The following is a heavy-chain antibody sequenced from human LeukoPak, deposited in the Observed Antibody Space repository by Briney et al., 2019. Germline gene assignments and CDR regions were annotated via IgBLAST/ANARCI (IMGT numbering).Heavy chain of an antibody. CDR1: GFTVSSNY. V-gene: IGHV3-23*01. Sequence: PGGSLRLSCAASGFTVSSNYMSWVRQAPGKGLEWVSSISGIGGSTHYADSVTGPFTISRDNPKNTLFLQMNSLSVEDTAVYYCARGMTTPDYGGQGTLVTVSS. CDR2: ISGIGGST. CDR3: ARGMTTPDY. D-gene: IGHD1-14*01. J-gene: IGHJ4*02.